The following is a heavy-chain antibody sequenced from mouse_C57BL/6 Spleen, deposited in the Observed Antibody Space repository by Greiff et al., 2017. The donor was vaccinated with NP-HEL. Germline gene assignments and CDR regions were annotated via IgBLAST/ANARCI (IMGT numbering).Heavy chain of an antibody. D-gene: IGHD1-1*01. J-gene: IGHJ2*01. CDR1: GYTFTSYG. CDR2: IYPRSGNT. V-gene: IGHV1-81*01. CDR3: ARGDRDYYGSSQVFDY. Sequence: VQLQQSGAELARPGASVKLSCKASGYTFTSYGISWVKQRTGQGLEWIGEIYPRSGNTYYNEKFKGKATLTADKSSSTAYMELRSLTSEDSAVYFCARGDRDYYGSSQVFDYWGQGTTLTVSS.